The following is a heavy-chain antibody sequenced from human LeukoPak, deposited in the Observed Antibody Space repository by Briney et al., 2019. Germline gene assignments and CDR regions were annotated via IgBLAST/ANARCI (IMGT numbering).Heavy chain of an antibody. CDR2: IYYSGST. V-gene: IGHV4-39*07. Sequence: SSETLSLTCTVSGGSISSSSYYWGWIRQPPGKGLEWIGSIYYSGSTYYNPSLKSRVTISVDTSKNQFSLKLSSVTAADTAVYYCARDGGFLDPWGQGTLVTVSS. D-gene: IGHD3-3*01. CDR1: GGSISSSSYY. CDR3: ARDGGFLDP. J-gene: IGHJ5*02.